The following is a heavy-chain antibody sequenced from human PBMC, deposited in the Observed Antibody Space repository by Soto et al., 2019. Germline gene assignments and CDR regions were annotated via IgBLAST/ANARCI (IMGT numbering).Heavy chain of an antibody. CDR3: AKSREYQLLRLPFDY. Sequence: GGSLRLSCAASGFTFSSYAMSWVRQAPGKGLEWVSAISGSGGSTYYADSVKGRFTISRDNSKNTLYLQMNSLRAEDTAVYYCAKSREYQLLRLPFDYWGQGTLVTVSS. J-gene: IGHJ4*02. CDR1: GFTFSSYA. CDR2: ISGSGGST. D-gene: IGHD2-2*01. V-gene: IGHV3-23*01.